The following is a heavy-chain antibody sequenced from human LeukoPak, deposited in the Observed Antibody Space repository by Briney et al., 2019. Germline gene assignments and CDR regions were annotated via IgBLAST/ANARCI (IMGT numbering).Heavy chain of an antibody. J-gene: IGHJ3*02. CDR3: ARKFRDAFDI. CDR1: GDSISSYY. V-gene: IGHV4-59*01. Sequence: PETLSLTCTVSGDSISSYYWSWIRQPPGKGLEWIGYIYYSGSTNSNPSLKSRVTISVDTSKNQFSLKLRSVTAADTAVYYCARKFRDAFDIWGQGTMVTVSS. CDR2: IYYSGST.